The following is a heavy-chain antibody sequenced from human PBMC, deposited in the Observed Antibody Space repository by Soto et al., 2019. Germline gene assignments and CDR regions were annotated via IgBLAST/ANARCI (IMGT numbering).Heavy chain of an antibody. CDR1: GYTFTSYG. D-gene: IGHD3-16*01. Sequence: ASVKVSCKASGYTFTSYGISWVRQAPGQGLEWMGWISAYNGNTNYAQKLQGRVTMTTDTSTSTAYMELRSLGSDDTAVDYCAGGGLGEFVNSFDYWGKETLVTVPS. CDR3: AGGGLGEFVNSFDY. J-gene: IGHJ4*02. CDR2: ISAYNGNT. V-gene: IGHV1-18*01.